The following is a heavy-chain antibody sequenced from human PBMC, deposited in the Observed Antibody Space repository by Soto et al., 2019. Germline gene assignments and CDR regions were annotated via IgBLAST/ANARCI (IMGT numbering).Heavy chain of an antibody. V-gene: IGHV1-46*01. CDR2: INPSANST. CDR1: GYTFISYY. J-gene: IGHJ4*02. CDR3: ARAYNYSSTRGLRY. D-gene: IGHD2-2*01. Sequence: ASVKVSSKASGYTFISYYMDWVRQAPGQGLEWMGIINPSANSTNYEQKFQGRVTMTRDTSTSTVYMELSSLRSDDTAVYFCARAYNYSSTRGLRYRGQGTQVTVS.